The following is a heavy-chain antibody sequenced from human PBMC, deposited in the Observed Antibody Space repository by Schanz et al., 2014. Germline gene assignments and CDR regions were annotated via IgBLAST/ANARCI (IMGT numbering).Heavy chain of an antibody. D-gene: IGHD3-3*01. J-gene: IGHJ4*02. CDR2: ISAYNHNK. Sequence: QIQLVQSGPDVKKPGATVKVSCKASGSIFINSGISWVRQAPGQGLEWMGWISAYNHNKKYDQKFQGRVTMTADTTTNTFYLKVSSVRSADTAVYYCASSAGRDFGSGYYTRFDDWGQGTLVTVSS. CDR1: GSIFINSG. V-gene: IGHV1-18*01. CDR3: ASSAGRDFGSGYYTRFDD.